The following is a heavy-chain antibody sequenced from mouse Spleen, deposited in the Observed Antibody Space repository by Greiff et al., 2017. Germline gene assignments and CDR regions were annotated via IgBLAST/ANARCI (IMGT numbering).Heavy chain of an antibody. Sequence: EVKLVESGGGLVKLGGSLKLSCAASGFTFSSYAMSWVRQTPEKRLEWVATISSGGGNTYYPDSVKGRFTISRDNAKNTLYLQMSSLKSEDTAMYYCASLNGKRFAYWGQGTLVTVSA. CDR2: ISSGGGNT. CDR3: ASLNGKRFAY. J-gene: IGHJ3*01. CDR1: GFTFSSYA. V-gene: IGHV5-9*04.